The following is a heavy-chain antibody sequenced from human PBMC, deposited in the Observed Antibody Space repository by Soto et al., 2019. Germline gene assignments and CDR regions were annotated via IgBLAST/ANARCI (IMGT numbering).Heavy chain of an antibody. V-gene: IGHV1-2*02. D-gene: IGHD1-26*01. J-gene: IGHJ4*02. CDR1: GYTFTGYY. Sequence: GASVKVSCKASGYTFTGYYIHWVRQAPGQGLEWMGWVNPNSGGTKYAQKFQGRVTMTRDTSISTAYMELSRLRSDDTAMYYCARIIVGATGVFDYWGQGTMVTVSS. CDR2: VNPNSGGT. CDR3: ARIIVGATGVFDY.